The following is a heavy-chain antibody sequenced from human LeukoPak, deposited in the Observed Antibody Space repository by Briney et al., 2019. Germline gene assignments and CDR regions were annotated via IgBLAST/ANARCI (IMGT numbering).Heavy chain of an antibody. V-gene: IGHV1-18*01. Sequence: GASVKVSCKASGYTFTSYGISWVRQAPGQGLEGMGWISAYNGNTHYAQKVQGRVTMTTDTSTSTAYMELRSLRSDDTAVYYCARGGLVVVVPATPSTAPGLLHWFDPWGQGTLVTVSS. J-gene: IGHJ5*02. CDR2: ISAYNGNT. CDR3: ARGGLVVVVPATPSTAPGLLHWFDP. D-gene: IGHD2-15*01. CDR1: GYTFTSYG.